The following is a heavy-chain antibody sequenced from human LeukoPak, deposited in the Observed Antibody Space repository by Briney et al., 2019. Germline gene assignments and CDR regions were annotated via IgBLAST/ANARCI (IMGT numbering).Heavy chain of an antibody. V-gene: IGHV3-7*03. CDR2: IKQDGSEK. D-gene: IGHD2-2*01. Sequence: GSLRLSCAASGFTFSSYWMSWVRQAPGKGLEWVANIKQDGSEKYYVDSVKGRFTISRDNAKNSLYLQMNSLRAEDTAVYYYARRRGYCSSTSCSHYYFDYWGQGTLVTVSS. CDR3: ARRRGYCSSTSCSHYYFDY. J-gene: IGHJ4*02. CDR1: GFTFSSYW.